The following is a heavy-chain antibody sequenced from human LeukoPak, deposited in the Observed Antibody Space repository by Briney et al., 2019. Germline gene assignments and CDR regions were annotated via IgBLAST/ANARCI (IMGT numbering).Heavy chain of an antibody. CDR1: RFSFSDSY. CDR2: ISGSGGST. V-gene: IGHV3-23*01. CDR3: ANKGYCSSTSCYYFDY. Sequence: GGSLRLSCAASRFSFSDSYMSWIRQAPGKGLEWVSAISGSGGSTYYADSVKGRFTISRDNSKNTLYLQMNSLRAEDTAVYYCANKGYCSSTSCYYFDYWGQGTLVTVSS. J-gene: IGHJ4*02. D-gene: IGHD2-2*01.